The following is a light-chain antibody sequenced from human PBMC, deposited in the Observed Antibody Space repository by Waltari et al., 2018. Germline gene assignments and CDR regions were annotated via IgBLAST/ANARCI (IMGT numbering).Light chain of an antibody. CDR2: WAS. Sequence: DIVMTQSPDSLAVSLGERATINCKSSQSVLYSSNNKNYFAWYQQRPGQPPKLLIYWASPRESGVPDRFNGSGSGTDFTLTISSLQAEDVAVYYCQQYYSTPRTFGQGTKVEIE. V-gene: IGKV4-1*01. J-gene: IGKJ1*01. CDR3: QQYYSTPRT. CDR1: QSVLYSSNNKNY.